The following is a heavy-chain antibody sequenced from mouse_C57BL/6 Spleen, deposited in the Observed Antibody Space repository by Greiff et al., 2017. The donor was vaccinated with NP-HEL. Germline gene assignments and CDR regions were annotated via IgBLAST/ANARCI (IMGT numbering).Heavy chain of an antibody. CDR3: ARGGDYDGYWYFDV. CDR1: GYTFTSYW. V-gene: IGHV1-52*01. J-gene: IGHJ1*03. CDR2: IDPSDSET. Sequence: QVQLKQPGAELVRPGSSVKLSCKASGYTFTSYWMHWVKQRPIQGLEWIGNIDPSDSETHYNQKFKDKATLTVDKSSSTAYMQLSSLTSEDSAVYYCARGGDYDGYWYFDVWGTGTTVTVSS. D-gene: IGHD2-4*01.